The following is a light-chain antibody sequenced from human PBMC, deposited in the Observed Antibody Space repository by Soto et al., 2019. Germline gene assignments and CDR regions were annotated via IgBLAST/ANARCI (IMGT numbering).Light chain of an antibody. CDR3: SSYAGSNNLI. CDR1: SSDVGGHNY. CDR2: EVN. Sequence: QSALTQPPSASGSPGQSITISCTGTSSDVGGHNYVSWYQQHPGRAPKLIIYEVNKRPSGVPDRFSGSKSGNTASLTVTGLQAEDEADYYCSSYAGSNNLIFGGGTKLTVL. J-gene: IGLJ2*01. V-gene: IGLV2-8*01.